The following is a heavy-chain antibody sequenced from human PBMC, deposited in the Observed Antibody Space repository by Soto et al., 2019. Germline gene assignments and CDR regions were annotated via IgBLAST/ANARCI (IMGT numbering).Heavy chain of an antibody. CDR1: GFTFSSYA. Sequence: GGSLRLSCAASGFTFSSYAMSWVRQAPGKGLEWVSAISGSGGSTYYADSVKGRFTISRDNSKNTLYLQMNSLRAEDTAVYYCAKMGDGAATKSYYFDYWGQGTLVTVSS. CDR2: ISGSGGST. D-gene: IGHD6-25*01. J-gene: IGHJ4*02. V-gene: IGHV3-23*01. CDR3: AKMGDGAATKSYYFDY.